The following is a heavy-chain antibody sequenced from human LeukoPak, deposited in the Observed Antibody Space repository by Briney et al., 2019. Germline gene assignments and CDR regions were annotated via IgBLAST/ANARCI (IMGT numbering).Heavy chain of an antibody. CDR2: IIPIFGKS. V-gene: IGHV1-69*13. CDR3: ARGWLAETTVVTPYNY. J-gene: IGHJ4*02. CDR1: GGTFSSYA. Sequence: GASVKVSCTASGGTFSSYAINWVRQAPGQGLEWMGGIIPIFGKSNYAQKFQGRVTITAVESMSTAYMELSSLRSEDTAVYYCARGWLAETTVVTPYNYWGQGSLVTVSS. D-gene: IGHD4-23*01.